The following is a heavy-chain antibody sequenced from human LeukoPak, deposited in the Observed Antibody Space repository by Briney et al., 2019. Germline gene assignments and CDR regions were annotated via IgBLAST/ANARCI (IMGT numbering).Heavy chain of an antibody. Sequence: ASVKVSCKASGYTFTSYDFNWVRQATGQGLEWMGWMNPNSGNTGYAQKFQGRVTMTRNTSISTAYMELSSLRSEDSAVYYCAKGKRGGLTRGVNWFDPWGQGTLVTVSS. D-gene: IGHD3-10*01. CDR1: GYTFTSYD. CDR2: MNPNSGNT. CDR3: AKGKRGGLTRGVNWFDP. V-gene: IGHV1-8*01. J-gene: IGHJ5*02.